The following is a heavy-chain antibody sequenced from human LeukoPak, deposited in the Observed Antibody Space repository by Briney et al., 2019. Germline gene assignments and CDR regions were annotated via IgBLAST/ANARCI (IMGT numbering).Heavy chain of an antibody. CDR3: AKDIYGDYGPFDY. CDR1: GFTFDDYA. D-gene: IGHD4-17*01. CDR2: ISWNSGSI. V-gene: IGHV3-9*01. J-gene: IGHJ4*02. Sequence: GGSLRLSCAASGFTFDDYAMHWVRQAPGKGLEWVSGISWNSGSIGYADSVKGRFTISRDNAKNSLYLQMNSLRAEDTALYYCAKDIYGDYGPFDYWGQGTLVTVSS.